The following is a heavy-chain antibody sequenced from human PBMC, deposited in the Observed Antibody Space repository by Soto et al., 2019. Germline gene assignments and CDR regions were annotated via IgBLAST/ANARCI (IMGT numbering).Heavy chain of an antibody. CDR3: ARGAYSDSSSYFDY. CDR1: GDSISSGDHY. D-gene: IGHD6-6*01. Sequence: QVQLQESGPGLVKPSQTLSLTCTVSGDSISSGDHYWSWIRQPPGKGLEWIGYSYYSGTTYSRPSLQSRVTISVDTSTSQFSLKLNSVTAADTAVYYCARGAYSDSSSYFDYWGQGTLVPVAS. CDR2: SYYSGTT. J-gene: IGHJ4*02. V-gene: IGHV4-30-4*01.